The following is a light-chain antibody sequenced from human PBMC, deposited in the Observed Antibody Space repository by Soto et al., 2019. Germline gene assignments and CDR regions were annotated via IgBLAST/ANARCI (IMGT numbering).Light chain of an antibody. J-gene: IGLJ2*01. CDR2: GNN. Sequence: QSVLAQPPSVSGAPGQRVTISCTGNNSNIGAGYDVHWYHQLPGAAPKVLIFGNNYRPSGVPARFSGSQSGTSASLAITGLQAEDEADYYCQSYDSVLSASVFGGGTKLTAL. V-gene: IGLV1-40*01. CDR1: NSNIGAGYD. CDR3: QSYDSVLSASV.